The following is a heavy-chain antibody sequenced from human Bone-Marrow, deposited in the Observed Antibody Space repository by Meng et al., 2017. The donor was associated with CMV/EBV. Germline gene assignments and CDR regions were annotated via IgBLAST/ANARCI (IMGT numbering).Heavy chain of an antibody. Sequence: GESLKISCAASGFTFSSYSMNWVRQAPGKGLEWVSSISSSSSYIYYADSVKGRFTISRDNAKNSLYLQMNSLRAEDTAVYYCARPSSGWMYDAFDIWGQGTIVTVS. D-gene: IGHD6-19*01. CDR2: ISSSSSYI. CDR1: GFTFSSYS. V-gene: IGHV3-21*01. J-gene: IGHJ3*02. CDR3: ARPSSGWMYDAFDI.